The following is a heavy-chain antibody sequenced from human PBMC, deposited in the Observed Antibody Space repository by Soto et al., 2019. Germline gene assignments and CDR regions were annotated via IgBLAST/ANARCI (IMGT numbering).Heavy chain of an antibody. V-gene: IGHV1-69*06. CDR1: GGIGSNYA. J-gene: IGHJ5*02. CDR3: AREMASGYSRTWFDP. Sequence: QEHLVQSGAEVKKPGSSVKVSCRASGGIGSNYAISWVRQAPGQGLEWMGGIVPKFGTSNYAQRCKGRVTISVDKSTNSVYMELSSLRSQDTAIYYCAREMASGYSRTWFDP. CDR2: IVPKFGTS. D-gene: IGHD2-15*01.